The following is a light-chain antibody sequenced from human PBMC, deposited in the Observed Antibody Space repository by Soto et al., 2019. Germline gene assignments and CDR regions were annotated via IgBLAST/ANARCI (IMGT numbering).Light chain of an antibody. V-gene: IGKV1-5*01. J-gene: IGKJ2*01. CDR2: EAS. CDR3: QHYDSHRGS. Sequence: DIQMTQSPSILSASVGDRVTITCRASQSVSDWLAWYQQKPGKAPKLLIFEASTLAGGVPSRFSGSGSGTEFTLTITSLQPDDFAIYYCQHYDSHRGSFGQGTKVDIK. CDR1: QSVSDW.